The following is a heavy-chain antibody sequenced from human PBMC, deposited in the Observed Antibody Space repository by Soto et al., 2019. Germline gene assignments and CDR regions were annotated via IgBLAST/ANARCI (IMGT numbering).Heavy chain of an antibody. D-gene: IGHD6-13*01. V-gene: IGHV4-30-4*01. CDR2: IYYSGST. Sequence: SETLSLTCTVSGGSISSGDYYWSWIRQPPGKGLEWIGYIYYSGSTYYNPSLKSRVTISVDTSKNQFSLKLSSVTAADTAVYYCATAIYEQQLALDYWGQGTLVTVSS. J-gene: IGHJ4*02. CDR1: GGSISSGDYY. CDR3: ATAIYEQQLALDY.